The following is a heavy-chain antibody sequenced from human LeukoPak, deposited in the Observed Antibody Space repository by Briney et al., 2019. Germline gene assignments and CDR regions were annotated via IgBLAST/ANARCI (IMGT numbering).Heavy chain of an antibody. Sequence: KASETLSLTCTVSGGSISPYYWIWIRQPPGKGLEWIGYIHYSGSTNYNPSVRSRVTVSVDTSKNQFSLRLTSVTAADTAVYYCARHTNYGTGVDWFDPWGQGNLVTVSS. CDR1: GGSISPYY. D-gene: IGHD1-7*01. J-gene: IGHJ5*02. CDR3: ARHTNYGTGVDWFDP. CDR2: IHYSGST. V-gene: IGHV4-59*08.